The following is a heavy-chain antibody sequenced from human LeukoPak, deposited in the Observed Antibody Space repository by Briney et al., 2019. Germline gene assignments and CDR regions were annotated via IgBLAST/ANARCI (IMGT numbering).Heavy chain of an antibody. V-gene: IGHV3-23*01. CDR2: ISGSGGST. Sequence: GGSLRLSCAASGFTFSNYAMSWVRQAPGKGLEWVSAISGSGGSTYYADSVKGRFTISRDNSKNTLYLRMNTLRAEDTGVYYCAKDRQYYDYVWGSYRFPLLDYWGEGSLVTVSS. CDR1: GFTFSNYA. CDR3: AKDRQYYDYVWGSYRFPLLDY. J-gene: IGHJ4*02. D-gene: IGHD3-16*02.